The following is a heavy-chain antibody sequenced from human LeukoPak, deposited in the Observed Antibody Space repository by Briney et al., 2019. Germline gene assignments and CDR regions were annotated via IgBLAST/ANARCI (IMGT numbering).Heavy chain of an antibody. CDR1: GGSISSYY. CDR3: ARDGRLLVAHNWGAFDI. V-gene: IGHV4-59*13. J-gene: IGHJ3*02. CDR2: IYYSGST. Sequence: PSETLSLTCTVSGGSISSYYWSWIRQPPGKGLEWIGYIYYSGSTNYNPSLKSRVTISVDTSKNQFSLKLSSVTAADTAVYYCARDGRLLVAHNWGAFDIWGQGTMVTVSS. D-gene: IGHD2-15*01.